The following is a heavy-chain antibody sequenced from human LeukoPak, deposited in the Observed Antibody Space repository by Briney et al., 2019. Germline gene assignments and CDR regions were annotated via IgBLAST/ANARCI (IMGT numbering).Heavy chain of an antibody. Sequence: SETLSLTCAVYGGSFSGYYWSWIRQPPGKGLEWIGEINHSGSTNYNPSLKSRVTISVDTSKNQFSLQLTSVTPEDTAVYYCARGDIPLDYWGQGTLVTVSS. J-gene: IGHJ4*02. V-gene: IGHV4-34*01. D-gene: IGHD2-21*01. CDR1: GGSFSGYY. CDR2: INHSGST. CDR3: ARGDIPLDY.